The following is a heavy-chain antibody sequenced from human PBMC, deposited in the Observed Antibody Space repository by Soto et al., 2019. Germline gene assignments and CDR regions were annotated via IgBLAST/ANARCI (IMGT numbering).Heavy chain of an antibody. CDR1: GFSLSTSGVG. D-gene: IGHD1-1*01. J-gene: IGHJ6*02. Sequence: SGPTLVNPTQTLTLTCTFSGFSLSTSGVGVGWIRQPPGKALEWLALIYWNDDKRYSPSLKSRLTITKDTSKNQVVLTMTNMDPVDTATYYCAHQPWKSNYYYYGMDVWGQGTTVTVYS. CDR2: IYWNDDK. V-gene: IGHV2-5*01. CDR3: AHQPWKSNYYYYGMDV.